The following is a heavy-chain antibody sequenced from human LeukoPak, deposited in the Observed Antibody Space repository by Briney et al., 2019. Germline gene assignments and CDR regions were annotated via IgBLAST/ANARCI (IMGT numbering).Heavy chain of an antibody. D-gene: IGHD3-22*01. Sequence: NPSETLSLTCTVSGGSISSGSYYWSWIRQPAGKGLEWIGRIYTSGSTNYNPSLKSRVTISVDTSKNQLSLKLSSVTAADTAVYYCASPTYYYDSTGAFDIWGQGTMVTVSS. CDR3: ASPTYYYDSTGAFDI. CDR1: GGSISSGSYY. V-gene: IGHV4-61*02. J-gene: IGHJ3*02. CDR2: IYTSGST.